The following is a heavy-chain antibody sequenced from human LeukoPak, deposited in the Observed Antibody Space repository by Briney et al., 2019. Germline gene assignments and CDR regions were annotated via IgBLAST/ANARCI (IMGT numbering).Heavy chain of an antibody. CDR3: ARDQRWNQPDY. CDR1: GFTFSSYW. V-gene: IGHV3-74*01. CDR2: IKGDGTTT. Sequence: GGSLRLSCAASGFTFSSYWMHWVRQAPGKGLIWVSRIKGDGTTTTYADSVKGRFTISRDNAKNALYLQMSSLRADDTAIYYCARDQRWNQPDYWGRGTLVTVSS. D-gene: IGHD1-1*01. J-gene: IGHJ4*02.